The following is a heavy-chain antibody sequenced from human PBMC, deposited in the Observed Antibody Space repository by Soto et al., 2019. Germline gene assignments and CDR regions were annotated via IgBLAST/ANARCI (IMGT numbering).Heavy chain of an antibody. CDR2: ISYDGSNK. J-gene: IGHJ4*02. CDR1: GFTFSSYG. CDR3: AKDRCSSTSCYCNY. V-gene: IGHV3-30*18. D-gene: IGHD2-2*01. Sequence: GGSLRLSCAASGFTFSSYGMHWVRQAPGKGLEWVAVISYDGSNKYYADSVKGRFTISRDNSKNTLYLQMNSLRAEDTAVYYCAKDRCSSTSCYCNYWGQGTLVTVSS.